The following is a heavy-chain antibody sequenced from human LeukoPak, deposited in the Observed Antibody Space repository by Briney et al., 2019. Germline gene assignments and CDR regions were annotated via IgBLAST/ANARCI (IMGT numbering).Heavy chain of an antibody. J-gene: IGHJ5*02. D-gene: IGHD6-6*01. CDR1: GFTFSSYA. V-gene: IGHV3-64D*06. CDR3: VKRASDSSSSGWFDP. Sequence: GGSLRLPCSASGFTFSSYAMHWVRQAPGKGLEYVSAISSNGGSTYYADSVKGRFTISRDNSKNTLYLQMSSLRAEDTAVYYCVKRASDSSSSGWFDPWGQGTLVTVSS. CDR2: ISSNGGST.